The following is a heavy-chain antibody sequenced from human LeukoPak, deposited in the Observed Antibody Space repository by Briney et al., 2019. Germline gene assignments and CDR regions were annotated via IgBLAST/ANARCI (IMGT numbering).Heavy chain of an antibody. CDR3: ARGIAVAGPFDY. V-gene: IGHV3-30-3*01. D-gene: IGHD6-19*01. J-gene: IGHJ4*02. Sequence: GGSLRLSCAASGFTFSSYAMHWVRQAPGKGLEWVAVISYDESNKYYADSVKGRFTISRDNSKNTLCLQMNSLRAEGTAVYYCARGIAVAGPFDYWGQGTLVTVSS. CDR2: ISYDESNK. CDR1: GFTFSSYA.